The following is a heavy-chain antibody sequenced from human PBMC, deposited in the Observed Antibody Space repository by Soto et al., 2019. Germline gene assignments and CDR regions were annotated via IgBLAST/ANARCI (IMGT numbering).Heavy chain of an antibody. CDR1: GGSISSGGYS. CDR3: ARGRVDTDSVTGITGYYFEY. J-gene: IGHJ4*02. CDR2: IYTRGST. V-gene: IGHV4-30-2*01. D-gene: IGHD5-18*01. Sequence: QLQLQESGSRLVKPSQTLSLTCAVSGGSISSGGYSWSWILQPPGKGLEWIGFIYTRGSTYSNPSLQGRITVSVTRSNDHFSRYLSSVTAADTAVYYSARGRVDTDSVTGITGYYFEYWGQGTMVTVCS.